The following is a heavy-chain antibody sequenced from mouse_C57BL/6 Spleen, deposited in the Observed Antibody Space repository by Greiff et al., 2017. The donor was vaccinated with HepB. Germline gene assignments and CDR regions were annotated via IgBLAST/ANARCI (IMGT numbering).Heavy chain of an antibody. CDR2: ISSGSSTI. CDR1: GFTFSDYG. D-gene: IGHD2-4*01. CDR3: AIWDYDLVDY. J-gene: IGHJ2*01. V-gene: IGHV5-17*01. Sequence: EVKLMESGGGLVKPGGSLKLSCAASGFTFSDYGMHWVRQAPEKGLEWVAYISSGSSTIYYADTVKGRFTISRDNAKNTLFLQMTSLRSEDTAMYYCAIWDYDLVDYWGQGTTLTVSS.